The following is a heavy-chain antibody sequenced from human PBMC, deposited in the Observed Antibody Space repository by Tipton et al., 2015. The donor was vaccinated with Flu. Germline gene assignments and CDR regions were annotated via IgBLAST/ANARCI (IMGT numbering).Heavy chain of an antibody. CDR2: IHRSGNT. J-gene: IGHJ4*02. CDR1: GDSIGSDYY. Sequence: TLSLTCSVSGDSIGSDYYWGWIRQPPGKGLEWLGNIHRSGNTYYNSSLKSRVTISLDKSKNQFSLQLRSVTAADTAVYYCARDPSLGMPDYFDFWGQGTLVTASS. D-gene: IGHD2-2*01. CDR3: ARDPSLGMPDYFDF. V-gene: IGHV4-38-2*02.